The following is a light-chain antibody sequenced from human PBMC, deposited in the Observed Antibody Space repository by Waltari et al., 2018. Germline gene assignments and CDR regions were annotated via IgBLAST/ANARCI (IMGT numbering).Light chain of an antibody. CDR3: QQYNNWLWVT. Sequence: EIVMTQSPATLSVSPGERATLSCRASQSVSSNLAWYQQKPGQAPRLLIYGASTRATSIPARFSGSGSGTEFTLTISSLQSEDFAVYYCQQYNNWLWVTFGPGTKVDIK. CDR1: QSVSSN. J-gene: IGKJ3*01. CDR2: GAS. V-gene: IGKV3-15*01.